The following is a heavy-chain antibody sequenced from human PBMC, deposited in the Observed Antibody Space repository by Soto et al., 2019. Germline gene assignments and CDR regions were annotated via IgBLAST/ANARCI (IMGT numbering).Heavy chain of an antibody. Sequence: SETLYISCTLSPISISPCHCYCSWTPQPPGKGLEWIGYIYYSGSTYYNPALKSRVTISVDTSKNQFSLKLSSVTAADTAVYYCARERPEGVRLDPWGQGTLVTVSS. CDR2: IYYSGST. CDR1: PISISPCHCY. J-gene: IGHJ5*02. D-gene: IGHD6-6*01. CDR3: ARERPEGVRLDP. V-gene: IGHV4-30-4*01.